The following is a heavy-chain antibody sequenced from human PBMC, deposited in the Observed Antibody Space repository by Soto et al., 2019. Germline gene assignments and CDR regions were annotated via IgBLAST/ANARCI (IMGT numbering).Heavy chain of an antibody. V-gene: IGHV3-21*06. Sequence: GGSLRLSCAASGFTFTRYSLNWVRQAPGKGLEWVSSISSTTNYIYYGDSMKGRFTISRGNAKNSLYLEMNSLRAEDTAVYYCARESEDLTSNFDYWGQGTLVTVSS. CDR3: ARESEDLTSNFDY. CDR2: ISSTTNYI. J-gene: IGHJ4*02. CDR1: GFTFTRYS.